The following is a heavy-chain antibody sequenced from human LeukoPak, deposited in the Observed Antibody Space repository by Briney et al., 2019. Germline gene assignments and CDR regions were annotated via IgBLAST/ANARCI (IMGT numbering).Heavy chain of an antibody. CDR2: IYTSGST. D-gene: IGHD3-3*01. J-gene: IGHJ4*02. CDR1: GGSISSYY. V-gene: IGHV4-4*07. Sequence: PSETLSLTCTVSGGSISSYYWSWIRQPAGKGLEWIGRIYTSGSTNYNPYLKSRVTMSVDTSKNQFSLKLSSVTAADTAVYYCARDLHTYYDFWSGYQSGYFDYWGQGTLVTVSS. CDR3: ARDLHTYYDFWSGYQSGYFDY.